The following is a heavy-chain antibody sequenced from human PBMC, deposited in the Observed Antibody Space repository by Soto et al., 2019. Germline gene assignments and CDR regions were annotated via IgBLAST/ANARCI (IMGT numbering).Heavy chain of an antibody. CDR1: GDSISSGGYS. V-gene: IGHV4-30-2*06. CDR2: TYHSGGT. CDR3: ARDSLSGYYFDF. D-gene: IGHD3-22*01. Sequence: QLQLQESGSGLVKPSQTLSLTCVVSGDSISSGGYSWNWIRQSPGKGLEWIGHTYHSGGTLYNPSLERRVTISVDKSKNQFSLRLTSVTAADTAVYSCARDSLSGYYFDFWGQGTLVTVSS. J-gene: IGHJ4*02.